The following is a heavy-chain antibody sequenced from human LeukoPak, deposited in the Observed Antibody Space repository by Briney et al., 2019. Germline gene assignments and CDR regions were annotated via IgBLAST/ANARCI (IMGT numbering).Heavy chain of an antibody. V-gene: IGHV4-59*01. CDR2: IFYSGST. CDR3: ARLQSGSMTFDI. CDR1: GGSISSYS. D-gene: IGHD1-26*01. J-gene: IGHJ4*02. Sequence: SETLSLTCTVSGGSISSYSWSWIRQPPGKGLEWIGYIFYSGSTNYNPSLKSRVTMTRDTSTSTVYMDLSSLRSEDTAMYYCARLQSGSMTFDIWGQGTLVTVSS.